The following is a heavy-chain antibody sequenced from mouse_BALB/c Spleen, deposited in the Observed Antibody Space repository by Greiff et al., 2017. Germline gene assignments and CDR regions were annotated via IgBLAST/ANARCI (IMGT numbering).Heavy chain of an antibody. CDR3: TRITTVEDYAMDY. Sequence: EVQLQQSGTVLARPGASVKMSCKASGYSFTSYWMHWVKQRPGQGLEWIGAIYPGNSDTSYNQKFKGKAKLTAVTSASTAYMELSSLTNEDSAVYYCTRITTVEDYAMDYWGQGTSVTVSS. CDR2: IYPGNSDT. CDR1: GYSFTSYW. J-gene: IGHJ4*01. D-gene: IGHD1-1*01. V-gene: IGHV1-5*01.